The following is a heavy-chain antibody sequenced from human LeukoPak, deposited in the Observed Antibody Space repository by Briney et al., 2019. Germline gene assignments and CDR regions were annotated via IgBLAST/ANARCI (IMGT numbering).Heavy chain of an antibody. CDR3: AKDSYLSSSWDSCFDY. CDR1: GFTFSSYA. V-gene: IGHV3-23*01. J-gene: IGHJ4*02. Sequence: GGSLRLSCAASGFTFSSYAMSWVRQAPRKGLEWVSAISGSGGSTYYADSVKGRFTISRDNSKNTLYLQMNSLRAEDTAVYYCAKDSYLSSSWDSCFDYWGQGTLVTVSS. D-gene: IGHD6-13*01. CDR2: ISGSGGST.